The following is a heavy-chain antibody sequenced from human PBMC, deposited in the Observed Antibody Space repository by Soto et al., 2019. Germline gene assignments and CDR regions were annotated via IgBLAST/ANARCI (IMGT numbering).Heavy chain of an antibody. V-gene: IGHV6-1*01. CDR3: ARSPNTVTTNWFDP. CDR1: GDSVSSNSAA. D-gene: IGHD4-4*01. CDR2: TYYRSRWYT. Sequence: SQTLSLTCAISGDSVSSNSAAWNWIRQSPSRGLEWLGRTYYRSRWYTDYAVSVRSRITLNPDTSKNQFSLQLDSVTPDDTFVYFCARSPNTVTTNWFDPWGQGTLVTVSS. J-gene: IGHJ5*02.